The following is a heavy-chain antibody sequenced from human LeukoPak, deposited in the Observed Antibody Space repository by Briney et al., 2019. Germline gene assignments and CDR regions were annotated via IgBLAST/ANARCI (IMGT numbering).Heavy chain of an antibody. D-gene: IGHD6-25*01. CDR3: ARGLDSSGDY. Sequence: PSETLSLTCAVYGGSFSGYYWSWIRQPLGKGLEWIGEINHRGSTNYNPSLKSRVTISVDASRNQFSLKLTSVTAADTAVFYCARGLDSSGDYWGQGTLVTVSS. CDR2: INHRGST. V-gene: IGHV4-34*01. CDR1: GGSFSGYY. J-gene: IGHJ4*02.